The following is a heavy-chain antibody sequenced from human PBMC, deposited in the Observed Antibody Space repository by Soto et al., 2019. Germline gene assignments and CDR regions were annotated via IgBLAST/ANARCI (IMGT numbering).Heavy chain of an antibody. J-gene: IGHJ6*02. CDR1: GGSFSGYY. CDR3: ARDVNRAQRDYYYGMDV. Sequence: ASETPSLTRAVYGGSFSGYYWSWIRQPPGKGLEWIGEINHSGSTNYNPSLKSRVTISVDTSKNQFSLKLSSVTAADTAVYYCARDVNRAQRDYYYGMDVWGQGTTVTVSS. V-gene: IGHV4-34*01. CDR2: INHSGST.